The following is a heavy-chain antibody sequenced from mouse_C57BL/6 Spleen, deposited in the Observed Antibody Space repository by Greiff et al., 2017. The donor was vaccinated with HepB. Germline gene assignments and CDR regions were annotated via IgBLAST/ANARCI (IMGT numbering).Heavy chain of an antibody. J-gene: IGHJ3*01. V-gene: IGHV1-85*01. CDR1: GYTFTSYD. CDR3: ARPYYYGPSWFAY. Sequence: QVQLKESGPELVKPGASVKLSCKASGYTFTSYDINWVKQRPGQGLEWIGWIYPRDCSTKYNEKIKGQATLTVDTSSSTAYMELHSLTSEDSAVYFCARPYYYGPSWFAYWGQGTLVTVSA. CDR2: IYPRDCST. D-gene: IGHD1-1*01.